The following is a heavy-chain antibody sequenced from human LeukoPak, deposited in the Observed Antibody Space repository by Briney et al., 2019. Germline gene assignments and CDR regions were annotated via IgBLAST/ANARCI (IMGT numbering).Heavy chain of an antibody. CDR1: GASFSDFY. Sequence: ETLSLTCTVSGASFSDFYWTWIRQSPGQGLQWLGYIGSSNYNPSLKSRVTISVDTSKRHFSLTLSSVTAADTGIYYCARTRRHYYGSGKNLTPWPAGLDVWGQGTTVIVS. J-gene: IGHJ6*02. D-gene: IGHD3-10*01. CDR3: ARTRRHYYGSGKNLTPWPAGLDV. V-gene: IGHV4-59*01. CDR2: IGSS.